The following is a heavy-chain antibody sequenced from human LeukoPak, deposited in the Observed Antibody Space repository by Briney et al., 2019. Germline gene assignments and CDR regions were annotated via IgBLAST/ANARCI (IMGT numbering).Heavy chain of an antibody. V-gene: IGHV4-30-2*01. D-gene: IGHD1-26*01. Sequence: SQTLSLTCTVSGGSISSGGYYWSWIRQPPGKGLEWIGYIYHSGSTYYNPSLKSRVTISVDRSKNQFSLKPSSVTAADTAVYYCARDSSPIVGATRYFDYWGQGTLVTVSS. CDR2: IYHSGST. CDR1: GGSISSGGYY. CDR3: ARDSSPIVGATRYFDY. J-gene: IGHJ4*02.